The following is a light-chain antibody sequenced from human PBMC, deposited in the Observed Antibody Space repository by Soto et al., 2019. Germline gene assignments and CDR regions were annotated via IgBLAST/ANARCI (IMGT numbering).Light chain of an antibody. V-gene: IGKV1-5*03. CDR1: QSITGW. Sequence: DIQMTQSPSTLSASVGDRVTISCRASQSITGWLAWFQQKPGKAPKLLISKASNLESGVPSRFSGSGSGTDFTLTISGLQHDDFATYYCQQYNPYSPGTFGQGTKVDIK. J-gene: IGKJ1*01. CDR2: KAS. CDR3: QQYNPYSPGT.